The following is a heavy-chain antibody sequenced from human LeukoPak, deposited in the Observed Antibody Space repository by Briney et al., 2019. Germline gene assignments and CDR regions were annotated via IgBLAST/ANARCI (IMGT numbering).Heavy chain of an antibody. CDR1: GFTFSSSW. CDR3: VRSLLCAPSEDH. CDR2: INTDGSRT. Sequence: GGSLRLSCAASGFTFSSSWMHWVRQVPGKGLVWVSRINTDGSRTTYADSVEGRCTISRDNAKNTLYLQMNSLRAKHTAVYYCVRSLLCAPSEDHWGQGTLVTVSS. J-gene: IGHJ4*02. V-gene: IGHV3-74*01. D-gene: IGHD2-21*01.